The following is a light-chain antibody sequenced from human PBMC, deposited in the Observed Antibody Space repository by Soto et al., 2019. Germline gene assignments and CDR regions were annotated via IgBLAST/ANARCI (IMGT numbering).Light chain of an antibody. J-gene: IGKJ5*01. CDR3: QQDKTSPL. V-gene: IGKV3-11*01. CDR2: ESS. Sequence: EVVLTQSPATLSLSPGETATLSCRASQNVANYLDWYQQKPGQAPRLLIYESSNRATGIPARFSGSGSGTDFTLTSSSLQSEDVAVYYCQQDKTSPLFGQGTRLDVK. CDR1: QNVANY.